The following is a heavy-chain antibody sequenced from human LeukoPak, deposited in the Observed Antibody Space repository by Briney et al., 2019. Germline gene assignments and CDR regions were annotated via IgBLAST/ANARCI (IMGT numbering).Heavy chain of an antibody. V-gene: IGHV3-30*18. CDR2: ISYDGSNK. Sequence: GGSLRLSCAASGLTFSSYRMHWVRQAPGKGREGVAVISYDGSNKYYADSVKGRFTLPRDTSKNTLYLQMNSLRAEDRAVYYCAKDYDTMDYYDSSGIGGFGFEYWGQGTLVTVSS. CDR1: GLTFSSYR. CDR3: AKDYDTMDYYDSSGIGGFGFEY. D-gene: IGHD3-22*01. J-gene: IGHJ4*02.